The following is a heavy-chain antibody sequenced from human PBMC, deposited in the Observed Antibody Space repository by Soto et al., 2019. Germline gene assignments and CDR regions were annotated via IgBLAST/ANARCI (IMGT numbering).Heavy chain of an antibody. CDR2: IIPMFGIA. Sequence: QVQLVQSGAEVKKPGSSVKVSCKGSGGNRYTIAWVRQAPGQGLEWMGRIIPMFGIASYAQNFQGIVTMTADKTTSTAYMELSSLRSEDTAVYYCARDSGRSDVVPAAISAMDVWGQRTTVTVSS. CDR1: GGNRYT. D-gene: IGHD2-2*01. J-gene: IGHJ6*02. CDR3: ARDSGRSDVVPAAISAMDV. V-gene: IGHV1-69*08.